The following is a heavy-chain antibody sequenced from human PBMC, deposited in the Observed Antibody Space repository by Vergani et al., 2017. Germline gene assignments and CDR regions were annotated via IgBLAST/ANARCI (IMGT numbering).Heavy chain of an antibody. V-gene: IGHV6-1*01. CDR1: GDSVYRNSAA. CDR2: TYYRSKWYN. D-gene: IGHD6-19*01. Sequence: QVQLQQSGPGLVKPSQTLSLTCAISGDSVYRNSAAWPWISQSPSRGLEWLGRTYYRSKWYNDYEVSVKSRITINPGTSKNQFSLQLNSVIPEDTAVYYCSRDVGAVADHARDAFDIWGQGTMVTVSS. J-gene: IGHJ3*02. CDR3: SRDVGAVADHARDAFDI.